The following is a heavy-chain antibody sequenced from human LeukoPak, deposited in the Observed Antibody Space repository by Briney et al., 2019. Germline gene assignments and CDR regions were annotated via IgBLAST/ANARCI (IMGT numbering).Heavy chain of an antibody. J-gene: IGHJ4*02. CDR1: GYTFTGYY. CDR3: ARLGDDY. CDR2: INPNSGGT. D-gene: IGHD3-3*01. V-gene: IGHV1-2*02. Sequence: GASVKVSCKASGYTFTGYYIYWVQQAPGQGLEWMGWINPNSGGTNYAQKFQGRVTMTRDTSISTAYIEQSRLTSDDTAIYYCARLGDDYWGQGTLVTVSS.